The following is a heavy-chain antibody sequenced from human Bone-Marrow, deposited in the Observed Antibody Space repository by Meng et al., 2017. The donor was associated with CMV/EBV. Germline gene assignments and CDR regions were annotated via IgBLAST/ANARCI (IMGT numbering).Heavy chain of an antibody. J-gene: IGHJ5*02. CDR1: GYTFTSYY. V-gene: IGHV1-69*10. Sequence: SVKVSCKASGYTFTSYYMHWVRQAPGQGLEWMGGIIPILGIANYAQKFQGRVTITADKSTSTAYMELSSLRSEDTAVYYCARVKEGVTTGAPGWFDPWGQGTLVTVSS. CDR2: IIPILGIA. D-gene: IGHD4-11*01. CDR3: ARVKEGVTTGAPGWFDP.